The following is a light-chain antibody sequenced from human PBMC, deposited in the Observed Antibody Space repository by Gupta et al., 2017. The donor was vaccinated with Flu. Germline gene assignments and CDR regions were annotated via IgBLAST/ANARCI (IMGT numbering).Light chain of an antibody. J-gene: IGKJ3*01. CDR1: QRISKY. CDR2: AAS. V-gene: IGKV1-39*01. Sequence: PSSLSASVGDRVTITCRASQRISKYLDWYQQKPGTAPKLLIYAASRVKSGVPSRFSGSGSGTDFTLTITRRQPEDFATYSCRQRDSPVFTFGHGTNLHIK. CDR3: RQRDSPVFT.